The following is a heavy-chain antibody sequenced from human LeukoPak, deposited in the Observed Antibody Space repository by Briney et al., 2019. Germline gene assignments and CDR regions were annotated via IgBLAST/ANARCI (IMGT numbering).Heavy chain of an antibody. Sequence: SWVRQAPGKGLEWVGRIKSKADGGTIDYAAPVKGRSTISTDDSKITLYLQMNSLKIEDTAVYYCTTDRAITVRPVFDFWGQGTLVTVPS. CDR2: IKSKADGGTI. V-gene: IGHV3-15*01. D-gene: IGHD6-6*01. CDR3: TTDRAITVRPVFDF. J-gene: IGHJ4*02.